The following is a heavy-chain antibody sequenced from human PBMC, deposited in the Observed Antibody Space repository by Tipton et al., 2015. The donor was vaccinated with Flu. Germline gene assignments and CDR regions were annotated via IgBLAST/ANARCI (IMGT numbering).Heavy chain of an antibody. CDR1: GFTFSSYG. Sequence: SGFTFSSYGMHWVRQAPGKGLEWVAFIRYDGSNKYYADSVTGRFTISRDNSKNTLYLQMNSLRAEDTAVYYCARRDYSNYGSDPKSWFDPWGQGILVTVSS. CDR3: ARRDYSNYGSDPKSWFDP. CDR2: IRYDGSNK. V-gene: IGHV3-30*02. J-gene: IGHJ5*02. D-gene: IGHD4-11*01.